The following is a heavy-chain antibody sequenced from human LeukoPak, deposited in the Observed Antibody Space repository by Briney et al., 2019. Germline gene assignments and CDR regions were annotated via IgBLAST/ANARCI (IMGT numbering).Heavy chain of an antibody. D-gene: IGHD2-15*01. CDR3: ATEPGIGYAFDI. J-gene: IGHJ3*02. CDR2: INPDGSEK. CDR1: GITFSNYW. Sequence: GGPLRLSCAASGITFSNYWMSWVRQAQGKGLEWVANINPDGSEKNYAHSVKGRFTISRDNAKNSLSLQMNSLRAEDTAVYYCATEPGIGYAFDIWGQGRMVTVSS. V-gene: IGHV3-7*01.